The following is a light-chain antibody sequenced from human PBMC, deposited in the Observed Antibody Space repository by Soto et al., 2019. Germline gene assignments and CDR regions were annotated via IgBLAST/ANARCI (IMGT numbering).Light chain of an antibody. CDR3: CSYAGTNSHV. CDR2: EGG. J-gene: IGLJ1*01. V-gene: IGLV2-23*01. CDR1: NSDVGKYNQ. Sequence: QSALTQSASVSGSPGQSITISCTGTNSDVGKYNQVSWYQQHPGKAPKLLIYEGGKRPSGVSDRFSGSKSGNTASLTISGLQAEDEADYYCCSYAGTNSHVFGTGTKVTVL.